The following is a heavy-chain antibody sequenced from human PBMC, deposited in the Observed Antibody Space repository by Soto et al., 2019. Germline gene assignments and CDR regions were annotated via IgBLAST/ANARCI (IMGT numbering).Heavy chain of an antibody. V-gene: IGHV4-59*12. CDR3: ARGSGRALGWFDP. CDR1: GGSFSSYY. J-gene: IGHJ5*02. CDR2: IYYSGST. D-gene: IGHD1-26*01. Sequence: SETLSLTCTVSGGSFSSYYWSWIRQPPGKGLEWIGYIYYSGSTNYNPSLKSRVTMSVDTSKNQFSLKLSSVTAADTAVYYCARGSGRALGWFDPWGQGTLVTVSS.